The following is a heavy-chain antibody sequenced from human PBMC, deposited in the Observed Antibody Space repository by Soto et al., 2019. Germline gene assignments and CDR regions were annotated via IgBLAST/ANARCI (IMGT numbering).Heavy chain of an antibody. J-gene: IGHJ5*02. CDR3: ARGPQLRYFDWLLFTWFDP. CDR1: GYTFTSYA. V-gene: IGHV1-3*01. D-gene: IGHD3-9*01. CDR2: INAGNGNT. Sequence: GASVKVSCKASGYTFTSYAMHWVRQAPGQRLEWMGWINAGNGNTKYSQKLQGRVTMTTDTSTSTAYMELRSLRSDDTAVYYCARGPQLRYFDWLLFTWFDPWGQGTLVTVSS.